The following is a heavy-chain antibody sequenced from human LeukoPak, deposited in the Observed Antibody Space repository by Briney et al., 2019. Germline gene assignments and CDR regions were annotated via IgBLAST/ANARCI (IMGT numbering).Heavy chain of an antibody. CDR1: GFTFSAYA. CDR3: VRDLGGRSGH. CDR2: IYDDNT. J-gene: IGHJ4*02. D-gene: IGHD1-26*01. V-gene: IGHV3-23*01. Sequence: GGSLRLSCAASGFTFSAYAMAWVRQAPGKGLEWVSTIYDDNTYYADSVKGRFAISTDNSKNTLYLQMNSLRAEDTAVYYCVRDLGGRSGHWGQGTLVTVSS.